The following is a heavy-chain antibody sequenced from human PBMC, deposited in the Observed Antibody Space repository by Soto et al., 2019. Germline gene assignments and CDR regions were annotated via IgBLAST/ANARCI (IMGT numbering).Heavy chain of an antibody. D-gene: IGHD2-2*01. CDR1: GFTLRFNY. Sequence: GAPRLSCSASGFTLRFNYMDWVPPAPGKGLQWVSVFYSGGSTYYADSVKGRFTISRDTSKNMLYLQMNSLRAEDTAIYYCAKDSHWAIISPTHDYWGHGTLVTVSS. CDR2: FYSGGST. J-gene: IGHJ4*01. V-gene: IGHV3-53*01. CDR3: AKDSHWAIISPTHDY.